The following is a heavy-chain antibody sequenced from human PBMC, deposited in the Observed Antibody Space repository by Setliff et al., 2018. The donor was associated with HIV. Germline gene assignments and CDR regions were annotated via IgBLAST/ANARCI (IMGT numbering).Heavy chain of an antibody. J-gene: IGHJ6*03. Sequence: LRLSCGASGFIFSDSWLDWVRQAPGKGLEWVATIKKDGREKYYVDSVKGRFTISRDNAKDSLYLQMNNLRAEDTAVYYGARDATRGGDMDVWGKGITVTVSS. V-gene: IGHV3-7*01. CDR1: GFIFSDSW. CDR2: IKKDGREK. CDR3: ARDATRGGDMDV. D-gene: IGHD2-15*01.